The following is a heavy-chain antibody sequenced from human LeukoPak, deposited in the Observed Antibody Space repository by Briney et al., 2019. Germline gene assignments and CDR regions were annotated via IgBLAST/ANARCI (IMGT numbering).Heavy chain of an antibody. Sequence: GGSLRLSCAASGFTFSSYAMSWVRQAPGKGLEWVSGISGSGIITYYADSVKGRFTISRDNAKNSLYLQMNSLRAEDTAVYCCASGRYKHYFDYWGQGTLVTVSS. CDR2: ISGSGIIT. J-gene: IGHJ4*02. D-gene: IGHD3-9*01. V-gene: IGHV3-23*01. CDR3: ASGRYKHYFDY. CDR1: GFTFSSYA.